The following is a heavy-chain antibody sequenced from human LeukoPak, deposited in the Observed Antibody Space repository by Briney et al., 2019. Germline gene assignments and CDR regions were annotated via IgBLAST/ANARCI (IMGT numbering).Heavy chain of an antibody. CDR2: ISSSSSYI. V-gene: IGHV3-21*01. D-gene: IGHD3-16*01. CDR3: ARGMRGDWFDP. CDR1: GFTFSSYS. J-gene: IGHJ5*02. Sequence: PGGSLRLSCAASGFTFSSYSMNWVRQAPGMGLEWVSSISSSSSYIYYADSVKSRFTISRDNAKNSLYLQMNSLRAEDTAVYYCARGMRGDWFDPWGQGTLVTVSS.